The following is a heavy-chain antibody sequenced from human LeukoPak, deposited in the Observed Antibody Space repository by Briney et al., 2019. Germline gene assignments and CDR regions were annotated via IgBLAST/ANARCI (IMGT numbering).Heavy chain of an antibody. CDR2: ITWDGGTT. CDR3: AKDICTRTSCHYYFDS. D-gene: IGHD2-2*01. V-gene: IGHV3-43*01. CDR1: GFTFGDYP. J-gene: IGHJ4*01. Sequence: GGSLRLSCTASGFTFGDYPMYWVRQVPGKGLEWVSLITWDGGTTYYADSVKGRFTVSRDNSKNSLYLQMNNLRTEDTAFYYCAKDICTRTSCHYYFDSWGHGTMVTVSS.